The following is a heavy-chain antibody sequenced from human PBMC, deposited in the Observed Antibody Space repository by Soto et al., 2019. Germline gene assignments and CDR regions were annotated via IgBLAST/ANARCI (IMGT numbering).Heavy chain of an antibody. CDR3: AKDDSLEWFFPLDA. CDR2: ISGGGSDT. J-gene: IGHJ5*02. CDR1: GFTFRSYA. D-gene: IGHD3-3*01. Sequence: EVHLLDSGGGLVQPGGSLRLSCSASGFTFRSYAMSWVRQAPGKGLEWVSGISGGGSDTYYSDSVRGRFTISRDNSKNTLYLQMNSLRVEDSAVYFCAKDDSLEWFFPLDAWGQGTLVTVSS. V-gene: IGHV3-23*01.